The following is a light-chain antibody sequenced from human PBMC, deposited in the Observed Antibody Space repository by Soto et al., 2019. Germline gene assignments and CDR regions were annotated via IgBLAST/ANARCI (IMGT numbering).Light chain of an antibody. CDR2: AAS. Sequence: EIQMTQSPSSLSASVGDRVTITCRASQSISSYLNWYQQKPGKAPKLLIYAASSLQSGVPSRFSGSGSGTDFTLTISSLQPEDFATYYCQQSYSTPLFFGPGTKVDIK. CDR3: QQSYSTPLF. V-gene: IGKV1-39*01. J-gene: IGKJ3*01. CDR1: QSISSY.